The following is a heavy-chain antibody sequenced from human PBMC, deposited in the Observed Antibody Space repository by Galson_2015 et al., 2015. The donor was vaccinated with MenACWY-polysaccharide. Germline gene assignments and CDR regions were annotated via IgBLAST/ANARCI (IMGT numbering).Heavy chain of an antibody. CDR2: IHYSGDT. D-gene: IGHD4-17*01. V-gene: IGHV4-59*01. Sequence: SETLSLTCTVSGDSMSPYRWTWIRQSPGKGLEWIGWIHYSGDTKYSPSLTSRVTLSVDTSENQFSLKLSSVTTADTAVYYCARIPSTVTSFGWFDPWGQGTLVTVTS. CDR1: GDSMSPYR. J-gene: IGHJ5*02. CDR3: ARIPSTVTSFGWFDP.